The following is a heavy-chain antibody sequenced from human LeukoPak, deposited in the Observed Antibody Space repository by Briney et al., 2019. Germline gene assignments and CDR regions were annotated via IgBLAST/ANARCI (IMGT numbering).Heavy chain of an antibody. CDR1: GGSISSSSYN. D-gene: IGHD6-13*01. V-gene: IGHV4-39*01. Sequence: PSKTLSLTCTVSGGSISSSSYNWGSIRQPPGKGLEWIGSIYYSGSTYYNPSLKSRVTISVDTSKNQFSLKLSSVTAADTAVYYCASSKQQLATYYFDYWGQGTLVTVSS. CDR2: IYYSGST. J-gene: IGHJ4*02. CDR3: ASSKQQLATYYFDY.